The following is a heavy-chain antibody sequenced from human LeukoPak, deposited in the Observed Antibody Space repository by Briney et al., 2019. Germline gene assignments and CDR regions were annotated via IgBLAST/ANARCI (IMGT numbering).Heavy chain of an antibody. CDR1: GGSISSYY. J-gene: IGHJ5*02. CDR2: IYYSGST. Sequence: SETLSLTRTVSGGSISSYYWSWIRQPPGKGLEWIGYIYYSGSTNYNPSLKSQVTISVDTSKNQFSLKLSSVTAADTPVYYCARGVPAANWFDPWGQGTLVTVSS. CDR3: ARGVPAANWFDP. D-gene: IGHD2-2*01. V-gene: IGHV4-59*01.